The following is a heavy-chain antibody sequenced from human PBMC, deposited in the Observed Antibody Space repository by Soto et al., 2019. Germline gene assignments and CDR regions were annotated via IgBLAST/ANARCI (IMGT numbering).Heavy chain of an antibody. CDR2: ISAYNGNT. CDR1: GYTLTIYG. V-gene: IGHV1-18*01. CDR3: ARFYGGYTAVY. Sequence: ASVKVSCTSSGYTLTIYGISWVRQAPGQGLEWMGWISAYNGNTNYAQKLQGRVTMTTDTSTSTAYMELRSLRSDDTAVYYCARFYGGYTAVYWGQGTLVTVPS. D-gene: IGHD4-17*01. J-gene: IGHJ4*02.